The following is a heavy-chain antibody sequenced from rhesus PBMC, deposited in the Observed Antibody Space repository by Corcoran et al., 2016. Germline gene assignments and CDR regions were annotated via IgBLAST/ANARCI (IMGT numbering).Heavy chain of an antibody. Sequence: QLQLQESGPGLVKPSETLSVTCAVSGASIRRSYWSWIRQAPGNGLEWIGYLYVSGISTNHNPSLKCGVTLSGGTSKNQLSLKLGSVTTADTAVYYCARGPYNSGSYNYAFDFWGQGLRVTVSS. D-gene: IGHD1-44*02. CDR3: ARGPYNSGSYNYAFDF. V-gene: IGHV4-169*01. CDR2: LYVSGIST. J-gene: IGHJ3*01. CDR1: GASIRRSY.